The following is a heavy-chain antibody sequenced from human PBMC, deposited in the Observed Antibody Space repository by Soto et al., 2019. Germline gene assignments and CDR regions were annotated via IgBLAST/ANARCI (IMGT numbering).Heavy chain of an antibody. Sequence: SETLSLSCTVSGASVYSSGYDGSWIRQHPGKGLEWIGYIYYSGSTYYNPSLRSRVSISLDTTKNHFSLNLSSLTAADTAVYYCARAGGNWFDPWGQGTLVTVSS. CDR3: ARAGGNWFDP. V-gene: IGHV4-31*03. CDR1: GASVYSSGYD. D-gene: IGHD3-10*01. J-gene: IGHJ5*02. CDR2: IYYSGST.